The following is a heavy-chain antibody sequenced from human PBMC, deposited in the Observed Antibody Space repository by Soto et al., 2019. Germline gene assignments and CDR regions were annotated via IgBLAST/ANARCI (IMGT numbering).Heavy chain of an antibody. CDR2: IIPIFGTA. CDR3: ARVVYDGRITIFGVALPYYGMDV. D-gene: IGHD3-3*01. CDR1: GCTFSSYA. Sequence: SVKVSCKASGCTFSSYAISWVRQAPGQGLEWMGGIIPIFGTANYAQKFQGRVTITADESTSAAYMELSSLRSEDTAVYYCARVVYDGRITIFGVALPYYGMDVWGQGTTVTVSS. J-gene: IGHJ6*02. V-gene: IGHV1-69*13.